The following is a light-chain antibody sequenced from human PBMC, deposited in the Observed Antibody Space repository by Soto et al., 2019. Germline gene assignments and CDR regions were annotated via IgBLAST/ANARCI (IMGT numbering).Light chain of an antibody. J-gene: IGLJ1*01. CDR3: QSFDNSLRGFYV. CDR2: DNK. V-gene: IGLV1-40*01. CDR1: SSNIGAGYD. Sequence: QSVLTQPPSVSGAPGQRVTISCTGSSSNIGAGYDVHWYQQLPGRAPKLIIYDNKNRPSGVPDRFSGSNSGTSASLAITGLQAEDEADYYCQSFDNSLRGFYVFGTGTKVTV.